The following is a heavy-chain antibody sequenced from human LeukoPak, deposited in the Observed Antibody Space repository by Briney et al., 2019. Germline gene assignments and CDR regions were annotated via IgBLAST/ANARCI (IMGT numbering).Heavy chain of an antibody. J-gene: IGHJ3*02. CDR2: IDAGGTYI. V-gene: IGHV3-21*06. Sequence: GGSLTLSCVASGFTFSTDYMNWVRQAPGKGLDWVAFIDAGGTYIQPAVSVKGRFIISRDNDQNSLYLEVNSLRVEDTALYYCARQKVVAIRAYDIWGQGTMVTVSS. D-gene: IGHD3-22*01. CDR3: ARQKVVAIRAYDI. CDR1: GFTFSTDY.